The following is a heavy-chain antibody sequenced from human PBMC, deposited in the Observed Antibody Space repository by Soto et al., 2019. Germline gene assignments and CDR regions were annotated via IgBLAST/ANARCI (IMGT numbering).Heavy chain of an antibody. V-gene: IGHV3-23*01. D-gene: IGHD2-15*01. Sequence: GGSLRLSCATSGFTFSTYAMTWVRQVPGRGLQWVSTILPDETGFYTVSVKGRFTISRDNYRGIVYLQMNDLWVEDAAIYYCAKDRLHTSGQRFYFDSWVQGSLVTVS. CDR1: GFTFSTYA. J-gene: IGHJ4*02. CDR2: ILPDETG. CDR3: AKDRLHTSGQRFYFDS.